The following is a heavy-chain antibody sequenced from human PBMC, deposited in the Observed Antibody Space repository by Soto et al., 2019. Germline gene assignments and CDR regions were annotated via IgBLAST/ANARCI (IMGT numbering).Heavy chain of an antibody. J-gene: IGHJ4*02. CDR1: GGSISSSTYY. Sequence: SETLSLTCTVSGGSISSSTYYWGWIRQPPGKGLEWIGNIYYSGSTYYNPSLKSRVTISVDTSKNQFSLKLSSVTAADTAMYFCARHARGSCYSWGQGTLVTVSS. CDR2: IYYSGST. V-gene: IGHV4-39*01. D-gene: IGHD2-15*01. CDR3: ARHARGSCYS.